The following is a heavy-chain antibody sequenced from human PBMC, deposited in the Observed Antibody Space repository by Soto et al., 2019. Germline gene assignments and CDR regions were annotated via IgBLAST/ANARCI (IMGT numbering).Heavy chain of an antibody. D-gene: IGHD3-10*01. V-gene: IGHV1-3*01. CDR3: ARDSSDMVRGVIITTTFDY. Sequence: ASVKVSCKASGYTFTSYAMHWVRQAPGQRLEWMGWINAGNGNTKYSQKFQGRVTITRDTSASTAYMELSSLRPEDTAVYYCARDSSDMVRGVIITTTFDYWGQGTLVTVSS. J-gene: IGHJ4*02. CDR2: INAGNGNT. CDR1: GYTFTSYA.